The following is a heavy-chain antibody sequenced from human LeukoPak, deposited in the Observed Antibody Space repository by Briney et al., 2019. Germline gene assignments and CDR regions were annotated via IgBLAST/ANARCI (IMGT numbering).Heavy chain of an antibody. Sequence: ASVKVSCKASGYTFTGYYMHWVRQAPGQGLEWMGGIIPIFGTANYAQKFQGRVTITAGESTSTAYMELSSLRSEDTAVYYCARGYDILTGLDYWGQGTLVTVSS. V-gene: IGHV1-69*13. CDR3: ARGYDILTGLDY. CDR2: IIPIFGTA. D-gene: IGHD3-9*01. J-gene: IGHJ4*02. CDR1: GYTFTGYY.